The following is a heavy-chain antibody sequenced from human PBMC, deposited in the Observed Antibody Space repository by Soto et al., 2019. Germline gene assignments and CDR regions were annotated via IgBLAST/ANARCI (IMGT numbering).Heavy chain of an antibody. J-gene: IGHJ4*02. D-gene: IGHD2-21*01. Sequence: EVQLVESGGGLVKAGGSLRLFCTASGFTFRNYNMNWVRQAPVKGLEWVSSISTGGAYMFYADSVKGRFTISRDNAQNSLFLQIASPRAEDTAVYYCARDIASPGGDYFDSWGQGTLVTVSS. CDR1: GFTFRNYN. CDR2: ISTGGAYM. V-gene: IGHV3-21*06. CDR3: ARDIASPGGDYFDS.